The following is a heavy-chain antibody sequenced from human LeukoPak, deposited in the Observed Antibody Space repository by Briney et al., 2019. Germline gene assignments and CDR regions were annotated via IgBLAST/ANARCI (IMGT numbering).Heavy chain of an antibody. D-gene: IGHD6-13*01. CDR1: GFTFSDYY. V-gene: IGHV3-11*01. CDR2: IISSGSTI. Sequence: GGSLRLSCAASGFTFSDYYMSWIRQAPGKGLEWVSYIISSGSTIYYADSVKGRFTISRDNAKNSLYLQMNSLRAEDTAVYYCARWYSSGWYPNRYYFDYWGQGTLVTVSS. J-gene: IGHJ4*02. CDR3: ARWYSSGWYPNRYYFDY.